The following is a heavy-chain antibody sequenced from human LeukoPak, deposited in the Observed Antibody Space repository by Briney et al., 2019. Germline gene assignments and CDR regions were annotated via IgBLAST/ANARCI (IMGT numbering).Heavy chain of an antibody. CDR3: ARDVHGDYGSGWFDP. Sequence: SVKVSCKTSGGTFNNSAIIRVRQAPGQGLEWLGGIMPLFGTAGYAQKFQGRVTITKDESTRTVYLELTSLTSDDTAVYYCARDVHGDYGSGWFDPWGQGTLVSVSS. CDR2: IMPLFGTA. D-gene: IGHD4-17*01. CDR1: GGTFNNSA. V-gene: IGHV1-69*05. J-gene: IGHJ5*02.